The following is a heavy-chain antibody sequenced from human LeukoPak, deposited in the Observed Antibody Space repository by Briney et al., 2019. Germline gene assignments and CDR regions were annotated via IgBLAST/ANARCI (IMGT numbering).Heavy chain of an antibody. Sequence: GESLKISCKASGYSFTSYWIGWVRQMPGKGLEWVGIMYPGDSDTRYSPSFQGQVTISADKSISTAYLQWSSLKASDTAMYYCARDYYDSSGYSRDAFDIWGQGTMVTVSS. J-gene: IGHJ3*02. V-gene: IGHV5-51*01. D-gene: IGHD3-22*01. CDR2: MYPGDSDT. CDR3: ARDYYDSSGYSRDAFDI. CDR1: GYSFTSYW.